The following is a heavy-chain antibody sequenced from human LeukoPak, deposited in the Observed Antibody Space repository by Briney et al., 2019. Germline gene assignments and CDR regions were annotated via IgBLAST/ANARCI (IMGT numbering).Heavy chain of an antibody. V-gene: IGHV1-24*01. CDR3: ATGPLFWSGFYFDY. D-gene: IGHD3-3*01. CDR1: GYTLTELS. J-gene: IGHJ4*02. Sequence: GASVKVSCKVSGYTLTELSMHWVRQAPGKGLEWMGGFDPEDGETIYAQKFQGRVTMTEDTSTDTAYMELSSLRSEDTAVYYCATGPLFWSGFYFDYWGQGTLVTVFS. CDR2: FDPEDGET.